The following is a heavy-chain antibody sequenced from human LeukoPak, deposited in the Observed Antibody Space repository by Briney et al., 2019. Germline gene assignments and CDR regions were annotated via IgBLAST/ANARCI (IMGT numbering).Heavy chain of an antibody. D-gene: IGHD4-11*01. V-gene: IGHV4-39*01. CDR2: IYYSGST. J-gene: IGHJ4*02. CDR1: GGSISLIGYY. Sequence: NTSETLSLTCTVSGGSISLIGYYWGWIRQPPGKGLEWIGTIYYSGSTYYNPSLKSRVTISVDTSKNQFSLKVNSVTAADTAVYFCARHQPTALTTIDYWGQGTLVTVSS. CDR3: ARHQPTALTTIDY.